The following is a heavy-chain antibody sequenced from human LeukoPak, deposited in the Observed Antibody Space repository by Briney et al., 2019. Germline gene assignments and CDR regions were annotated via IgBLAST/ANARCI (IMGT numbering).Heavy chain of an antibody. J-gene: IGHJ5*02. CDR1: GYTFSGYG. D-gene: IGHD2-8*01. CDR2: ISPYSGKT. V-gene: IGHV1-18*01. CDR3: ARENGWFDP. Sequence: ASVKVSCKASGYTFSGYGIIWVRQAPGQGLEWLGWISPYSGKTNYTQKVQGRVTMTTDTSTSTAYMELRSLKSDGTAVYFCARENGWFDPWGQGTLVTVSS.